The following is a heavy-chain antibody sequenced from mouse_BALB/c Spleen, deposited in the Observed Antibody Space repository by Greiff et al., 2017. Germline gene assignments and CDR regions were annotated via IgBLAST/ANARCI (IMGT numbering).Heavy chain of an antibody. Sequence: EVKLVESGGGLVQPGGSRKLSCAASGFTFSDYGMAWVRQAPGKGPEWVAFISNLAYSIYYADTVTGRFTISRENAKNTLYLEMSSLRSEDTAMYYCARDPHYYGSSYWYFDVWGAGTTVTVSS. CDR3: ARDPHYYGSSYWYFDV. CDR2: ISNLAYSI. CDR1: GFTFSDYG. V-gene: IGHV5-15*02. J-gene: IGHJ1*01. D-gene: IGHD1-1*01.